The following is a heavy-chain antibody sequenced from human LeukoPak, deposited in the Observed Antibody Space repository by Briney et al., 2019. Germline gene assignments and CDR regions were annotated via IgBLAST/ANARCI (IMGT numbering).Heavy chain of an antibody. CDR1: SGSISNSY. Sequence: SETLSLTCTVSSGSISNSYWSWIRQPAGKGLEWIGRFYISGSTNYNPSLRGRVTMSVDTSKKQFSLKLSSVTAADTAVYYCVRIDEWFGEFRAFDYWGQGTLVTVSS. V-gene: IGHV4-4*07. CDR2: FYISGST. D-gene: IGHD3-10*01. CDR3: VRIDEWFGEFRAFDY. J-gene: IGHJ4*02.